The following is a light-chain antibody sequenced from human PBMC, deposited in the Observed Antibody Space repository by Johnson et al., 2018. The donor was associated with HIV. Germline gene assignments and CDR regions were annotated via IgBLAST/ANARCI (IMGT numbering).Light chain of an antibody. CDR1: SSNIGNNY. Sequence: HSVLTQPPSVSAAPGQKVTISCSGSSSNIGNNYVSWYQQLPGTAPKLLIYENNKRPSGIPDRFSGSKSGTSATLGITGLQTGDEADYYCGTWDSSLSAGLYGFGTGTKVTVL. V-gene: IGLV1-51*02. CDR2: ENN. J-gene: IGLJ1*01. CDR3: GTWDSSLSAGLYG.